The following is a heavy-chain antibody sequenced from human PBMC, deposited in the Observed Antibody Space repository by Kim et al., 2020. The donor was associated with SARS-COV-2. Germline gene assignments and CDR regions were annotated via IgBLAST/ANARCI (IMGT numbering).Heavy chain of an antibody. CDR3: ARGYPTFDY. CDR2: IYHSGST. CDR1: GYSISSGYY. Sequence: SETLSLTCTVSGYSISSGYYWGWIRQPPGKGLEWIGSIYHSGSTYYNPSLKSRVTISVDTSKNQFSLKLSSVTAADTAVYYCARGYPTFDYWGQGTLVTV. V-gene: IGHV4-38-2*02. D-gene: IGHD1-26*01. J-gene: IGHJ4*02.